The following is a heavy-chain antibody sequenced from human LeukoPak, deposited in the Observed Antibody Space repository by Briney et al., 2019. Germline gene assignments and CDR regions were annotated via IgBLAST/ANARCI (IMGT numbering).Heavy chain of an antibody. CDR1: GGSFSGYY. D-gene: IGHD6-19*01. CDR2: INHSGST. V-gene: IGHV4-34*01. Sequence: IPSETLSLTCAVYGGSFSGYYWSWIRQPPGKGLEWIGEINHSGSTNYNPSLKSRVTISVDTSKNQFSLKLSSVTAADTAVYYCAREPWLGDFDYWGQGTLVTVSS. J-gene: IGHJ4*02. CDR3: AREPWLGDFDY.